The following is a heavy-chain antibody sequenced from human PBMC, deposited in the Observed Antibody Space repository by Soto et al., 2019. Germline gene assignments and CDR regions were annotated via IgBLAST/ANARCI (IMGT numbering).Heavy chain of an antibody. CDR2: ISAYNGNT. CDR3: ARDRGSSGSYSFDY. CDR1: GYTFTSYG. V-gene: IGHV1-18*01. J-gene: IGHJ4*02. D-gene: IGHD3-10*01. Sequence: QVQLVQSGTEVKKPGASVKVSCKASGYTFTSYGISWVRQAPGQGLEWMGWISAYNGNTNYAQKLQGRVTMTTDIATSTAYRELRSLRSDDTAVYYCARDRGSSGSYSFDYWGQGTLVTVSS.